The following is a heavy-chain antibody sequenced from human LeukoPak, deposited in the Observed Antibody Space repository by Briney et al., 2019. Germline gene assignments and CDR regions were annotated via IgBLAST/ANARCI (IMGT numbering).Heavy chain of an antibody. CDR3: AKGGRGLNDAFDI. V-gene: IGHV3-43D*03. CDR1: GFTFDDYA. D-gene: IGHD1-26*01. J-gene: IGHJ3*02. CDR2: ISWDGSST. Sequence: PGGSLRLPCEASGFTFDDYAMHWVRQTPGKGLEWVSLISWDGSSTYYADSVKGRFTISRDNSKKSLYLQMNSLRPEDTALYYCAKGGRGLNDAFDIWGQGTMVTVSS.